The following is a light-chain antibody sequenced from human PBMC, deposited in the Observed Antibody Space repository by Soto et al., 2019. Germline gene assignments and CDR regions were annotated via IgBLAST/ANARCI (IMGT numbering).Light chain of an antibody. CDR3: QSYDSNSVI. V-gene: IGLV6-57*04. CDR1: SGSVGSNF. J-gene: IGLJ2*01. Sequence: NFMLTQPHSVSGSPGKTITISCTRTSGSVGSNFVQWFQQRPGSAPTIVIYEDDQRSSGVPDRYSASIDRSSNSASLTISGLRTEDEADYYCQSYDSNSVIFGGGTKPTVL. CDR2: EDD.